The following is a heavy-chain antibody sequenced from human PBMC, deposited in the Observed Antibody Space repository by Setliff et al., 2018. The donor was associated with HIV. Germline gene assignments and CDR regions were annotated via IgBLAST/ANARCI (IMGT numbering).Heavy chain of an antibody. CDR1: GYSLSSGFY. CDR2: IYHSGNT. D-gene: IGHD3-3*01. V-gene: IGHV4-38-2*01. CDR3: ARPLTTSYNFWGDAFAI. J-gene: IGHJ3*02. Sequence: SETLSLTCSVSGYSLSSGFYWGWIRQAPGKGLEWIANIYHSGNTYNNPYLKSRVTMSLDTSKNQVSLRLTSVTAADTAIYYCARPLTTSYNFWGDAFAIWGQGTMVTVSS.